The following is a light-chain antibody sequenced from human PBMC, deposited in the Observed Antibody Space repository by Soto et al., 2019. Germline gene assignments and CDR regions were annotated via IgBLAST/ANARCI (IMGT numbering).Light chain of an antibody. CDR3: QSYYSSLPALYV. CDR2: GNS. CDR1: SSNIEAGYD. V-gene: IGLV1-40*01. J-gene: IGLJ1*01. Sequence: QSVLTQPPSVSGAPGQRVTISCTGSSSNIEAGYDVQWYQQLPGTAPQLLMYGNSNQPSGVPDRFSGSRSGTSASLAITGLQAQDEADYYCQSYYSSLPALYVFGIGTKLTVL.